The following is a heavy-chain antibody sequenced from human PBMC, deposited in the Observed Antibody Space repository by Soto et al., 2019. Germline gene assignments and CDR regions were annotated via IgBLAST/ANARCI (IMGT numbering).Heavy chain of an antibody. D-gene: IGHD2-15*01. CDR1: GFTFSSYA. CDR2: ISGSGGST. J-gene: IGHJ5*02. Sequence: EVQLLESGGGLVQPGGSLRLSCAASGFTFSSYAMSWVRQAPGKGLEWVSAISGSGGSTYYADSVKGRFTISRDNSKNTLYLQMNSLRAEDTAVYYCAKDPRVVVVAATKNWFDPWGQGTLVTVSS. CDR3: AKDPRVVVVAATKNWFDP. V-gene: IGHV3-23*01.